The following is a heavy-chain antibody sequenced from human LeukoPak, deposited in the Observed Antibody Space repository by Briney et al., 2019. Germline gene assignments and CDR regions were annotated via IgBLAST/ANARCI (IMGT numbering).Heavy chain of an antibody. D-gene: IGHD4-17*01. CDR3: ARGAWSGHDYGDYFDC. J-gene: IGHJ4*02. CDR1: GGSISSSSYY. Sequence: PSETLSLTCTVSGGSISSSSYYWGWIRQPPGKGLEWIGSIYYSGSTYYNPSLKSRVTISVDTSKNQFSLKLTSVTAGDTAVYYCARGAWSGHDYGDYFDCWGQGTLVTVSS. CDR2: IYYSGST. V-gene: IGHV4-39*07.